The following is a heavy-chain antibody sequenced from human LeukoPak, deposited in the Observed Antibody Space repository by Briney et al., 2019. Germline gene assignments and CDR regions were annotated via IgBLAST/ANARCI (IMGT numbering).Heavy chain of an antibody. CDR3: ARALGYCSSTSCYNPPGY. CDR2: IIPIFGTA. Sequence: ASVKVSCKASGGTFSSYAISWVRQAPGQGLEWMGGIIPIFGTANYAQKFQGRVTITTDESTSTAYMELSSLRSEDTAVYYCARALGYCSSTSCYNPPGYWGQGTLVTVSS. CDR1: GGTFSSYA. D-gene: IGHD2-2*02. V-gene: IGHV1-69*05. J-gene: IGHJ4*02.